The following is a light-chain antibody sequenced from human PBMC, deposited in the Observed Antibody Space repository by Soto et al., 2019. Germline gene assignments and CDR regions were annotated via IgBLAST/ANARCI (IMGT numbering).Light chain of an antibody. CDR3: MQALQTQFT. J-gene: IGKJ3*01. Sequence: DIVMTQSPLSLPVTPGEPASISCRSSQSLLHSNGYNYLDWYLQKPGQSPQLLIYLGSNRASGVPDRFSGSGSGTDFTLKISRVEAEDVGVYYCMQALQTQFTFGHGTKVAIK. V-gene: IGKV2-28*01. CDR1: QSLLHSNGYNY. CDR2: LGS.